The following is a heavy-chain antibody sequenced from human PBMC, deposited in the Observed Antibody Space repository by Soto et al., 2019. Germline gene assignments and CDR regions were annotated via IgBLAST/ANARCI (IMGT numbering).Heavy chain of an antibody. J-gene: IGHJ5*02. V-gene: IGHV4-59*01. CDR3: ARIDGSSGWIKWFDP. D-gene: IGHD6-19*01. CDR1: GGSISSYY. CDR2: IYYSGST. Sequence: SETLSLTCTVSGGSISSYYWSWIRQPPVNGLEWIGYIYYSGSTNYNPSLKSRVTISVDTSKNQFSLKLSSVTAADTAVYYCARIDGSSGWIKWFDPWGQGTLVTVS.